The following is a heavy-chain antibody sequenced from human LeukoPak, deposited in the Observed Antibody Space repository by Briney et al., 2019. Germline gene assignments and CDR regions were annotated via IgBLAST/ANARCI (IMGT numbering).Heavy chain of an antibody. Sequence: PGGSLRLSCAASGFTFSDYYMTWIRQAPGKGLEWVSYISSSGGTTHYADSVKGRFTISRNNAKNSLFVQMSNLRVEDTAVYYCARVPRSGGSIDYWGQGTLVTVSS. V-gene: IGHV3-11*01. CDR3: ARVPRSGGSIDY. D-gene: IGHD6-19*01. J-gene: IGHJ4*02. CDR1: GFTFSDYY. CDR2: ISSSGGTT.